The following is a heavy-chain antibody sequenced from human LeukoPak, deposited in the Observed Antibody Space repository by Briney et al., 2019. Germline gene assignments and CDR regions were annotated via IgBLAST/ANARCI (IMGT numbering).Heavy chain of an antibody. J-gene: IGHJ6*03. D-gene: IGHD4-11*01. CDR1: VGTFSSYA. CDR3: ARDAEGPTVRVRYYYYMDV. Sequence: SVKVSCKASVGTFSSYAISWVRQAPGQGLEWMGGIIPIFGTANYAQKFPGRVTITTAESTSTAYMELSSLRSEDTAVYYCARDAEGPTVRVRYYYYMDVWGKGTTVSVCS. V-gene: IGHV1-69*05. CDR2: IIPIFGTA.